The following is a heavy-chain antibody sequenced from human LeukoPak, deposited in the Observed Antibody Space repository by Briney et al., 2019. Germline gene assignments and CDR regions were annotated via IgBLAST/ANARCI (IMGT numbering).Heavy chain of an antibody. J-gene: IGHJ4*02. D-gene: IGHD6-13*01. V-gene: IGHV4-4*02. CDR2: IHDSGST. Sequence: TASETLSLTCAVSGGSISSSNWWSWVRQPPGKGLEWIGEIHDSGSTNYNPSLKSRVTMSVDKSKNQFSLNLTSVTAADTAVYYCATRATAGPWWGQGTLVTVSS. CDR3: ATRATAGPW. CDR1: GGSISSSNW.